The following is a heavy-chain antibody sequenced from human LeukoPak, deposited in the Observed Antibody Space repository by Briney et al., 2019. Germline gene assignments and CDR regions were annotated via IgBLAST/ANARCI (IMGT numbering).Heavy chain of an antibody. Sequence: PGGSLRLSCAASGFTFDDYAMHWVRQAPGKGLEWVASIKQDGTEKNYVDSVKGRFTISRDNAKNSLFLQTNSLRVEDTAVFYCARHHYYENSAYYAYWGQGTLVTVSS. J-gene: IGHJ4*02. CDR3: ARHHYYENSAYYAY. V-gene: IGHV3-7*01. CDR2: IKQDGTEK. CDR1: GFTFDDYA. D-gene: IGHD3-22*01.